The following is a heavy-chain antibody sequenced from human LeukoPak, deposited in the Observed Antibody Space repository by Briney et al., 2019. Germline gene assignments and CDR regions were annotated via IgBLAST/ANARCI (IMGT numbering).Heavy chain of an antibody. V-gene: IGHV3-74*01. CDR3: ARDRNTGSSYENLFEF. CDR2: INSDGSST. Sequence: GGSLTLSRAASGSTFSSYWMYWVRQAPGKGLVWVSRINSDGSSTTYADSVKGRFTISRDNAKNTLYLQMNSLRAEDTSVYYCARDRNTGSSYENLFEFWGQGSLVSVSS. J-gene: IGHJ4*02. D-gene: IGHD1-26*01. CDR1: GSTFSSYW.